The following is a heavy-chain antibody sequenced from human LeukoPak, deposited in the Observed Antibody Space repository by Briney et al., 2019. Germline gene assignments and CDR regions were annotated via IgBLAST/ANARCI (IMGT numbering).Heavy chain of an antibody. CDR3: AIGGGYYGSGSPNWFDP. D-gene: IGHD3-10*01. V-gene: IGHV4-39*07. J-gene: IGHJ5*02. Sequence: SETLSLTCTVSGGSISSSSYYWGWIRQPPGKGLEWIGSIYYSGSTYYNPSLKSRVTISVDTSKNQFSLKLSSVTAADTAVYYRAIGGGYYGSGSPNWFDPWGQGTLVTVSS. CDR2: IYYSGST. CDR1: GGSISSSSYY.